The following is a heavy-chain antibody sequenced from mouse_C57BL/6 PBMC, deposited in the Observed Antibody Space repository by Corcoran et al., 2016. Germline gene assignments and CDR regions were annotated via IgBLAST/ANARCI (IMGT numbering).Heavy chain of an antibody. CDR1: GYTFPTYG. D-gene: IGHD3-2*02. CDR2: INTYSGVP. CDR3: ARQRRLFDY. J-gene: IGHJ2*01. Sequence: QIQLVQSGPELKKPGETVKISCKASGYTFPTYGMSWVKQAPGKGLKWMGWINTYSGVPTYADDFKGRFAFSLETSASTAYLQINNLKNEDTATYFCARQRRLFDYWGQGTTLTVSS. V-gene: IGHV9-3*01.